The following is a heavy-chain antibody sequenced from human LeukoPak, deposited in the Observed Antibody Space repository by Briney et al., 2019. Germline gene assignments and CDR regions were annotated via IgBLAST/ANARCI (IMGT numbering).Heavy chain of an antibody. CDR1: GGSISSYY. CDR3: AISGSYFGGYYFDY. Sequence: SETLSLTCTVSGGSISSYYWSWIRQPPGKGLEWIGYIYYSGSTNYNPSLKSRVTISVDTSKNQFSLKLSSVTAADTAVYYCAISGSYFGGYYFDYWGQGTLVTVSS. V-gene: IGHV4-59*01. CDR2: IYYSGST. D-gene: IGHD1-26*01. J-gene: IGHJ4*02.